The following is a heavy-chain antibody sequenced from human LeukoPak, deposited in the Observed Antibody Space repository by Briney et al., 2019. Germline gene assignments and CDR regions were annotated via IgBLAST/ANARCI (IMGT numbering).Heavy chain of an antibody. V-gene: IGHV3-20*04. CDR3: ARAQTYGDYRLLLDY. J-gene: IGHJ4*02. CDR2: SNRNGDST. Sequence: GGSLRLSCAASGFTFSSYDMTWVRQAPGKGLEWVSGSNRNGDSTGYADSVKGRFTISRDNAKKSLYLQMNSLRAEDTALYYCARAQTYGDYRLLLDYWGQGTLVTVSS. D-gene: IGHD4-17*01. CDR1: GFTFSSYD.